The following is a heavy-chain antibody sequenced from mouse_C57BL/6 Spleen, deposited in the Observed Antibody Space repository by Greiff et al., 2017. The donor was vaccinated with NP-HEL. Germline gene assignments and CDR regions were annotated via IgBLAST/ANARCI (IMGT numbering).Heavy chain of an antibody. CDR2: IHPNSGST. CDR3: ARSGDGPWYFEV. CDR1: GYTFTSYW. Sequence: QVQLQQPGAELVKPGASVKLSCKASGYTFTSYWMHWVKQRPGQGLEWIGMIHPNSGSTNYNEKFKSKATLTVDKSSSTAYMQLSSLTSEDSAVYYCARSGDGPWYFEVWGTGTTVTVSS. D-gene: IGHD3-1*01. V-gene: IGHV1-64*01. J-gene: IGHJ1*03.